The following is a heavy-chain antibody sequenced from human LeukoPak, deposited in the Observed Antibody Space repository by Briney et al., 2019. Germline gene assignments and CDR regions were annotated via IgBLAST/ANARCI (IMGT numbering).Heavy chain of an antibody. Sequence: SETLSLTCGVYGGSFSGYYWSWIRQPPGKGLEWIGEINHSGSTNYNPSLKSRVTISVDTSKNQFSLKLSSVTAADTAVYYCAREWGDILTGHKVDYWGQGTLVTVSS. CDR2: INHSGST. J-gene: IGHJ4*02. V-gene: IGHV4-34*01. CDR3: AREWGDILTGHKVDY. D-gene: IGHD3-9*01. CDR1: GGSFSGYY.